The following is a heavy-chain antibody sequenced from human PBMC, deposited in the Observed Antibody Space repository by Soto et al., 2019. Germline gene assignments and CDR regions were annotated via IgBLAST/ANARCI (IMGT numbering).Heavy chain of an antibody. V-gene: IGHV3-13*01. CDR1: GFTFSSYD. J-gene: IGHJ4*02. CDR3: ARGAPGYSYGPYFDY. CDR2: IGTAGDT. D-gene: IGHD5-18*01. Sequence: LRLSCAASGFTFSSYDMHWVRQATGKGLEWVSAIGTAGDTYYPGSVKGRFTISRENAKNSLYLQMNSLRAGDTAVYYCARGAPGYSYGPYFDYWGQGTLVTVSS.